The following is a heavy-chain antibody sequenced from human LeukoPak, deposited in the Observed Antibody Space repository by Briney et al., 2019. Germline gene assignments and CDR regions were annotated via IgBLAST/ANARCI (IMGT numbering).Heavy chain of an antibody. CDR1: GYTFTSYY. CDR2: INPSGGST. Sequence: ASVKVSCKASGYTFTSYYMHWVRQAPGQGLEWMGIINPSGGSTSYAQKFQGRVTMTRDTSTSTVYMELSSLRSEDTAVYYCAREPMHAVTDYYYYGMDVWGQGTTVTVSS. V-gene: IGHV1-46*01. CDR3: AREPMHAVTDYYYYGMDV. D-gene: IGHD4-17*01. J-gene: IGHJ6*02.